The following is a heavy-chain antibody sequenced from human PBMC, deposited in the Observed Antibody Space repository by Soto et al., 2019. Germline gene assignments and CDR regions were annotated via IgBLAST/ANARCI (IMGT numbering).Heavy chain of an antibody. V-gene: IGHV4-34*01. CDR1: GGSFSGYY. CDR2: INHSGST. Sequence: SDTLSLTCAVYGGSFSGYYWGWIRQPPGKGLEWIGEINHSGSTNYNPSLKSRVTISVDTSKNQFSLKLRSVTAADTAVYYCARVGSWATVTRQRNLAGPYYFDYWGQGPLVTVSS. CDR3: ARVGSWATVTRQRNLAGPYYFDY. D-gene: IGHD4-4*01. J-gene: IGHJ4*02.